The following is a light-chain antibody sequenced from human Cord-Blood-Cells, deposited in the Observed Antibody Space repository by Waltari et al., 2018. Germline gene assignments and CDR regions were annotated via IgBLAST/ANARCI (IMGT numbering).Light chain of an antibody. Sequence: DIVMTQSPAPLAASLGERAPINCKSSQSVLYSSNNKNYLAWYQQKPGQPPKLLIYWASTRESGVPDRFSGSGSGTDFTLTISSLQAEDVAVYYCQQYYSTPWTFGQGTKVEIK. J-gene: IGKJ1*01. CDR1: QSVLYSSNNKNY. CDR3: QQYYSTPWT. CDR2: WAS. V-gene: IGKV4-1*01.